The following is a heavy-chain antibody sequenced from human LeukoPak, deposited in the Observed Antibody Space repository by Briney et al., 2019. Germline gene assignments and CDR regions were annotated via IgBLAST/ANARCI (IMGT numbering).Heavy chain of an antibody. J-gene: IGHJ6*02. D-gene: IGHD2/OR15-2a*01. CDR1: GFTVNNNY. Sequence: GGSLRLSCAASGFTVNNNYMTWVRQAPGKGLEWVSVIYSGGTTYYADPVKGRFTISRDNSKNTLYLQMNSLRVDDTAVYYCARDPGIRNGMDVWGQGTTVTVSS. CDR3: ARDPGIRNGMDV. CDR2: IYSGGTT. V-gene: IGHV3-53*01.